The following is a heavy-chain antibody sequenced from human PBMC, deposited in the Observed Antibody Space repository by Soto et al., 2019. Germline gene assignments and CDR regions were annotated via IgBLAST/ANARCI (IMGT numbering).Heavy chain of an antibody. CDR3: SGGPYYYYGMDV. CDR2: IWYDGSNK. V-gene: IGHV3-33*01. J-gene: IGHJ6*02. Sequence: GGSLRLSCAASGFTFSSYGMHWVRQAPGKGLEWVAVIWYDGSNKYYADSVKGRFTISRDNSKNTLYLQMNSLRAEDTAVYYCSGGPYYYYGMDVWGQGTTVTVSS. CDR1: GFTFSSYG. D-gene: IGHD2-8*02.